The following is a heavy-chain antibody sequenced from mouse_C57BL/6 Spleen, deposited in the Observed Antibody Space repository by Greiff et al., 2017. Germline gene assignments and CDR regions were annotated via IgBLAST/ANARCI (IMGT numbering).Heavy chain of an antibody. V-gene: IGHV1-54*01. Sequence: VQRVESGAELVRPGTSVKVSCKASGYAFTNYLIEWVKQRPGQGLEWIGVINPGSGGTNYNEKFKGKATLTADKSSSTAYMQLSSLTSEDSAVYFCARRAAQAPYFDYWGQGTTLTVSS. CDR2: INPGSGGT. J-gene: IGHJ2*01. D-gene: IGHD3-2*02. CDR1: GYAFTNYL. CDR3: ARRAAQAPYFDY.